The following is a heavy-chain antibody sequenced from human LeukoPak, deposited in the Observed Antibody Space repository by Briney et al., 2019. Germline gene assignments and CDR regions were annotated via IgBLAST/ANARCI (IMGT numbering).Heavy chain of an antibody. Sequence: ASVKVSCKASGYTFTGYYMHWVRQAPGQGLEWMRWINPNSGGTNYAQKFQGRVTMTRDTSISTAYMELSRLRSDDTAVYYCARDSVPATAIPNWFDPWGQGTLVTVSS. D-gene: IGHD2-2*01. J-gene: IGHJ5*02. CDR2: INPNSGGT. CDR3: ARDSVPATAIPNWFDP. V-gene: IGHV1-2*02. CDR1: GYTFTGYY.